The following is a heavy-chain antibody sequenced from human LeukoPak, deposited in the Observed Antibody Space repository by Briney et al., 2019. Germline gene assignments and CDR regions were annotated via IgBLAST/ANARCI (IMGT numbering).Heavy chain of an antibody. CDR3: ARDRARWGSKPFGY. V-gene: IGHV1-2*02. D-gene: IGHD3-16*01. Sequence: ASVKVSCKASGYTFTGYYMHWVRQAPGQGLEWMGWINPNSGGTNYAQKFQGRVTMTRDTPISTAYMELSRLRSDDTAVYYCARDRARWGSKPFGYWGQGTLVTVSS. CDR2: INPNSGGT. J-gene: IGHJ4*02. CDR1: GYTFTGYY.